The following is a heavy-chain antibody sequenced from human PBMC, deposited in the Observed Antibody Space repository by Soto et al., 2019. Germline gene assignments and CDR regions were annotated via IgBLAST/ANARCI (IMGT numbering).Heavy chain of an antibody. CDR3: AREAATNI. D-gene: IGHD6-25*01. J-gene: IGHJ4*02. V-gene: IGHV4-34*01. CDR2: INHSGST. CDR1: GGSLGGYY. Sequence: SVPLSLTCAVYGGSLGGYYSSWIRQPPGKGLEWIGEINHSGSTNYNPSLKSRVTISVDTSKNQFSLKLSSVTAADTAVYYCAREAATNIWGQGTLVTVSS.